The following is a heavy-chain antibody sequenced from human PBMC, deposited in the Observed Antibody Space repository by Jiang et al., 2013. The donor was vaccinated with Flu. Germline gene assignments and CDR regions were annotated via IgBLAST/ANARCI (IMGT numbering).Heavy chain of an antibody. CDR1: GYTFTSYA. Sequence: EVKKPGASVKVSCKASGYTFTSYAMHWVRQAPGQRLEWMGWINAGNGYTKYSQKIQGRVTITRDTSASTAYMELSSLRSEDTAVYYCARDRGYDSSVHDAFDIWGQGTMVTVSS. V-gene: IGHV1-3*01. CDR3: ARDRGYDSSVHDAFDI. D-gene: IGHD3-22*01. CDR2: INAGNGYT. J-gene: IGHJ3*02.